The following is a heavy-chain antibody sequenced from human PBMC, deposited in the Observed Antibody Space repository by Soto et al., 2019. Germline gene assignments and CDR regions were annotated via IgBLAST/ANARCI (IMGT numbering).Heavy chain of an antibody. V-gene: IGHV1-46*01. J-gene: IGHJ4*02. Sequence: KFQGRVTMTKDTSTSTVYMELSSLRSEDTAVYYCARGTTMVRGVALGYWGQGTLVTVSS. CDR3: ARGTTMVRGVALGY. D-gene: IGHD3-10*01.